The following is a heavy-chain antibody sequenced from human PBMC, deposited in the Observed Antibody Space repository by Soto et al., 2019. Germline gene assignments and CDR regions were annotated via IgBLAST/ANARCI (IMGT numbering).Heavy chain of an antibody. Sequence: EVQLLESGGGLVQPGGSLRLSCAASGFTFSSYAMSWVRQAPGKGLEWVSAISGSGGSTYYADSVKGRFTISRDNSKNTLYLQRISLRAEDTAVYYCAKDYFVPARPDDHWGQGPLVTASA. D-gene: IGHD6-6*01. CDR1: GFTFSSYA. V-gene: IGHV3-23*01. CDR3: AKDYFVPARPDDH. CDR2: ISGSGGST. J-gene: IGHJ4*02.